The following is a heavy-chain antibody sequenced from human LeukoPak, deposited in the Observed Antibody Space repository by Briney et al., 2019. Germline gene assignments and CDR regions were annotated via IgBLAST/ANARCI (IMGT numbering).Heavy chain of an antibody. CDR1: GFTFSSYS. D-gene: IGHD2-2*01. Sequence: GGSLRLSCAASGFTFSSYSMNWVRQAPGKGLEWVSSISSSSSYMYYADSVKGRFTISRDNAKNSLYLQMNSLRAEDTAVYYCARGSRGSGPTDYWGQGTLVTVSS. CDR3: ARGSRGSGPTDY. CDR2: ISSSSSYM. V-gene: IGHV3-21*01. J-gene: IGHJ4*02.